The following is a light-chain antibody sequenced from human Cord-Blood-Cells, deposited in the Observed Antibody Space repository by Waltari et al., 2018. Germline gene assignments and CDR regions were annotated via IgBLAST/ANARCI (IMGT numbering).Light chain of an antibody. CDR2: DVS. Sequence: QSALTQSASVSGSPGQSITISCTGTSSDVGGYNYVSWYQQHPGKAPKLMIYDVSNRHSGVSNRFSGSKSGSTASLTISGSQAEDEADYYCSSYTSSSTLVFGGGTKLTVL. CDR1: SSDVGGYNY. V-gene: IGLV2-14*01. CDR3: SSYTSSSTLV. J-gene: IGLJ2*01.